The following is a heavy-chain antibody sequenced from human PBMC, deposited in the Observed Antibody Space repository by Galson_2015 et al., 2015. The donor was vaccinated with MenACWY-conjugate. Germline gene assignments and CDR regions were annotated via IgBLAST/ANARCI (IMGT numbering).Heavy chain of an antibody. CDR1: GYSFTSYW. CDR3: ARHDRVVVPAAPFAY. D-gene: IGHD2-2*01. J-gene: IGHJ4*02. CDR2: IYPGDSDT. Sequence: QSGAEVKKPGESLKISCKGSGYSFTSYWIGWVRQMPGKGLEWMGIIYPGDSDTRYSPSFQGQVTIPADKSISTAYLQWSSLKASDTAMYYCARHDRVVVPAAPFAYWGQGTLVTVSS. V-gene: IGHV5-51*01.